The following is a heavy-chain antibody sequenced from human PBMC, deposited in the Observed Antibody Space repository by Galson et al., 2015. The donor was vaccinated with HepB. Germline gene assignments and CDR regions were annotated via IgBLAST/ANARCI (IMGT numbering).Heavy chain of an antibody. CDR3: AKNPYYASNGYYSFDY. CDR2: MSGSGGST. V-gene: IGHV3-23*01. J-gene: IGHJ4*02. D-gene: IGHD3-22*01. Sequence: VRRAPGKGLEWVSGMSGSGGSTYYVDSVKGRFTISRDNSKNTLWLQMNSLRVEDTAVYYCAKNPYYASNGYYSFDYWGRGTLVTVSS.